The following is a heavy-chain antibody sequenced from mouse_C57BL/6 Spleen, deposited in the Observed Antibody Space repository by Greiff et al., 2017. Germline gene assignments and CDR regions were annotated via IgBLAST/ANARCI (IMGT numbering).Heavy chain of an antibody. CDR2: INPNNGGT. D-gene: IGHD1-1*01. CDR1: GYTFTDYN. J-gene: IGHJ4*01. CDR3: ARGITTVVATDAMDY. V-gene: IGHV1-18*01. Sequence: EVQLQQSGPELVKPGASVKIPCKASGYTFTDYNMDWVKQSHGKSLEWIGDINPNNGGTIYNQKFKGKATLTVDKSSSTAYMELRSLTSEDTAVYYGARGITTVVATDAMDYWGQGTSVTVSS.